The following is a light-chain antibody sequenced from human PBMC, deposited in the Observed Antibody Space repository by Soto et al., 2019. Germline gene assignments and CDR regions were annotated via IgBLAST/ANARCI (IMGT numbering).Light chain of an antibody. J-gene: IGKJ3*01. CDR2: AAS. V-gene: IGKV1-39*01. CDR1: QSINTY. Sequence: DIQMTQSPSSLSASVGDRVTITCRASQSINTYLHWYQQKPGKAPKLLIYAASSLQSGVPSRFSGSGSGTEFTLTIGSLQPEDFATYYCQESYSHSRTFGPGTKVDI. CDR3: QESYSHSRT.